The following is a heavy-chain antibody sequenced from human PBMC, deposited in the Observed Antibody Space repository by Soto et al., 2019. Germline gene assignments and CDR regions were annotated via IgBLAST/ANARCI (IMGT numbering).Heavy chain of an antibody. D-gene: IGHD2-15*01. V-gene: IGHV1-3*04. J-gene: IGHJ5*02. CDR2: INIGNGNT. CDR1: GSAFTYYP. Sequence: SLKVSCTASGSAFTYYPIRWVRQAPVQRLEWMGWINIGNGNTASSQKFQDRVTITRETSASTAYMELTSLRSEDTAVYYCAREPLCGGRCYDNYFDPWGQGTLVTVSS. CDR3: AREPLCGGRCYDNYFDP.